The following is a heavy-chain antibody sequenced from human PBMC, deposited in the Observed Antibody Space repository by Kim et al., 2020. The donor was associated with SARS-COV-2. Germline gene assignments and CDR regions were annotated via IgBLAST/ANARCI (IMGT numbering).Heavy chain of an antibody. CDR1: GFTFRSHA. Sequence: GGSLRLSCAASGFTFRSHAMHWVRQAPGKGLEWVSVISGGGGTTNYADSVKGRFTISRDNSKNTLYLQMNSLRAEDTAVYYCAKRSCSGGTCYSVDYWGQGALVTVSS. V-gene: IGHV3-23*01. J-gene: IGHJ4*02. CDR2: ISGGGGTT. CDR3: AKRSCSGGTCYSVDY. D-gene: IGHD2-15*01.